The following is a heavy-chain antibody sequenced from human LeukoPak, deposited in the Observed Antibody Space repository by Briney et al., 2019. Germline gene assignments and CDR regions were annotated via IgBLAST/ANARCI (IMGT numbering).Heavy chain of an antibody. CDR1: RFTFNNYW. J-gene: IGHJ4*02. Sequence: GGSLRLSCTASRFTFNNYWMHWVRQAPGKGMVWVSRMNIDGSSISYGDSVKGRFTISRDNSRETLYLQMNSLRAEDTAVYYCAKGYYDYVWGSYYFDYWGQGTLVTVSS. D-gene: IGHD3-16*01. CDR3: AKGYYDYVWGSYYFDY. V-gene: IGHV3-74*01. CDR2: MNIDGSSI.